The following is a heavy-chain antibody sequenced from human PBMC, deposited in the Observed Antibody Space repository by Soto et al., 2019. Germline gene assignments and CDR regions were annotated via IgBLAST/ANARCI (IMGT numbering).Heavy chain of an antibody. Sequence: SETLSLTCSVSGRSISEINSYWGWIRQTPGEGLEWIGTIHHTGSTYYNPSLKSRVIISLDTSKNQFSLKLSSVTAADTALYYCARPEGGYGSGYSWFDPWGQGTRVTVS. CDR1: GRSISEINSY. D-gene: IGHD5-12*01. CDR2: IHHTGST. CDR3: ARPEGGYGSGYSWFDP. V-gene: IGHV4-39*01. J-gene: IGHJ5*02.